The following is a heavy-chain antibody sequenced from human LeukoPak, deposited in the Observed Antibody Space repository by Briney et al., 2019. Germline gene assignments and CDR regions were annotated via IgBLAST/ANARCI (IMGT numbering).Heavy chain of an antibody. CDR3: AKDESRVRGIIRAAFDF. J-gene: IGHJ3*01. D-gene: IGHD3-10*01. V-gene: IGHV3-21*01. CDR2: ISSAGTYI. CDR1: GFTFNSYS. Sequence: GGSLRLSCAASGFTFNSYSMNWVRQAPGKGLEWVSSISSAGTYIDYADSVKGRFTISRDNAKNSLYLQMNSLRAEDTALYYCAKDESRVRGIIRAAFDFWGQGTMVSVSS.